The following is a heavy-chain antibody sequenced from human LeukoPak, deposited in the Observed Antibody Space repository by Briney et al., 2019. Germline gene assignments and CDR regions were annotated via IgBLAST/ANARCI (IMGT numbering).Heavy chain of an antibody. CDR3: AKEPGRYSGRYYRY. D-gene: IGHD1-26*01. V-gene: IGHV3-23*01. CDR1: GFTFSCYA. Sequence: GGSLRLSCAASGFTFSCYAMSWVRQAPGKWLEWVSAISGSGGSTYYADSVKGRFTISRDNSKNTLYLQMNSLRAEDTAVYYCAKEPGRYSGRYYRYWGQGTLVTVSS. J-gene: IGHJ4*02. CDR2: ISGSGGST.